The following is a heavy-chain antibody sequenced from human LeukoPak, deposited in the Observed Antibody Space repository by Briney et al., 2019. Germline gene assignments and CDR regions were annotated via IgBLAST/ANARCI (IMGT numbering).Heavy chain of an antibody. CDR2: INHSGST. Sequence: GSLRLSCAASGFTFSSYAMSWVRQPPGKGLEWIGEINHSGSTNYNPSLKSRVTISVDTSKNQFSLKLSSVTAADTAVYYCARVRGASRRDCSGGSCYSDYWGQGTLVTVSS. CDR1: GFTFSSYA. CDR3: ARVRGASRRDCSGGSCYSDY. J-gene: IGHJ4*02. V-gene: IGHV4-34*01. D-gene: IGHD2-15*01.